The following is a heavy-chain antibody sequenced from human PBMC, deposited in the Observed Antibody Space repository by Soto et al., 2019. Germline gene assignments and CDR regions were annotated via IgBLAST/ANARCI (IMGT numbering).Heavy chain of an antibody. D-gene: IGHD6-6*01. V-gene: IGHV4-34*01. CDR2: INHSGST. Sequence: QVQLQQWGAGLLKPSETLSLTCAVYGGSFSGYYWSWIRQPPGKGLEWIGEINHSGSTNYNPSLKSRVTISVDTSKNQFSLKLSSVTAADTAVYYCARGTPRIAARIRVFDYWGQGTLVTVSS. J-gene: IGHJ4*02. CDR1: GGSFSGYY. CDR3: ARGTPRIAARIRVFDY.